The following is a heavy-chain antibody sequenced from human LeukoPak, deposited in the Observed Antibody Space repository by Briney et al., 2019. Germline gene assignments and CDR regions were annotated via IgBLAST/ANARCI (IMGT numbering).Heavy chain of an antibody. CDR2: INPYNGGT. Sequence: ASVKVSCKASGYTFTGYYMHWVRQAPGPGLEWMGWINPYNGGTNYEQKSQDRVTMIREASTGTAFTEMSSLRSDDTAVYCCARNYYDSSDYNSAEYFQHWGQGTLVTVSS. J-gene: IGHJ1*01. CDR3: ARNYYDSSDYNSAEYFQH. D-gene: IGHD3-22*01. CDR1: GYTFTGYY. V-gene: IGHV1-2*02.